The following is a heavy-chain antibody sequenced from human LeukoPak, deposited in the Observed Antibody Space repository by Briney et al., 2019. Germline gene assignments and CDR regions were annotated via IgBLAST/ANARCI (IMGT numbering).Heavy chain of an antibody. D-gene: IGHD4-17*01. CDR1: GGSISSYY. J-gene: IGHJ4*02. CDR3: ARDYGDYFDY. V-gene: IGHV4-59*01. Sequence: SETLSLTCTVSGGSISSYYWSWIRQPPGKGLEWIGYIYYSGSTNYNPSLKSRVIISVDTSKNQFSLKLSSVAAADTAVYYCARDYGDYFDYWGQGTLVTVTS. CDR2: IYYSGST.